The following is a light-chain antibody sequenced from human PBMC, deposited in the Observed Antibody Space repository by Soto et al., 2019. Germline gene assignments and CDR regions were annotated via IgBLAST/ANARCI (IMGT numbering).Light chain of an antibody. CDR1: SGHSTYI. J-gene: IGLJ2*01. CDR3: ETWDSNTRV. CDR2: VEGSGTY. V-gene: IGLV4-60*02. Sequence: QLVLTQSSSASASLGSSVKLTCTLSSGHSTYIIAWHQQQPGKAPRYLMKVEGSGTYNKGSGVPDRFSASSSGADRYLTISNLQFEDEADYYCETWDSNTRVFGGGTKLTVL.